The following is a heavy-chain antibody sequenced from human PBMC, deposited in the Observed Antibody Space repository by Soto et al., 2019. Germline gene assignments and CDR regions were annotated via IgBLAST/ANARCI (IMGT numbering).Heavy chain of an antibody. J-gene: IGHJ6*02. CDR3: ARDIGITMVRGVILNYYSHGMDV. CDR2: INPNSGGT. D-gene: IGHD3-10*01. Sequence: GASVKVSCKASGYTFTCYYMHWVRQATGQRLEWMGWINPNSGGTNYAQKFQGWVTMTRDTSISTAYMELSRLRSDDTAVYYCARDIGITMVRGVILNYYSHGMDVWGQGTTVTVSS. CDR1: GYTFTCYY. V-gene: IGHV1-2*04.